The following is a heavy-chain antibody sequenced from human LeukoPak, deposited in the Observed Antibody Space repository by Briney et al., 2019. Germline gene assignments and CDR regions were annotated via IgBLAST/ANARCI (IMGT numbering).Heavy chain of an antibody. CDR3: AKGGGDYGDYDPNYYYYYGMDV. D-gene: IGHD4-17*01. V-gene: IGHV3-74*01. CDR1: GFTFSSYW. CDR2: INSDGSST. Sequence: PGGSLRLSCAASGFTFSSYWMHWVRQAPGKGLVWVSRINSDGSSTSYADSVKGRFTISRDNAKNTLYLQMNSLRAEDTAVYYCAKGGGDYGDYDPNYYYYYGMDVWGQGTTVTVSS. J-gene: IGHJ6*02.